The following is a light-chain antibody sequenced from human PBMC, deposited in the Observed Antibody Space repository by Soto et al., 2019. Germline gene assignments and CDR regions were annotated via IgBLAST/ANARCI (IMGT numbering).Light chain of an antibody. CDR3: QQYETFSGT. V-gene: IGKV1-17*01. CDR2: AAS. CDR1: QGIRND. J-gene: IGKJ1*01. Sequence: DIQMTQSPSTLSASVGDRVTITCRASQGIRNDLSWYQQKPGKAPKRLIYAASSLHSGVPSRFSGSGSGTKFTLTIASLQPDDFATYYCQQYETFSGTFGPGTKVDIK.